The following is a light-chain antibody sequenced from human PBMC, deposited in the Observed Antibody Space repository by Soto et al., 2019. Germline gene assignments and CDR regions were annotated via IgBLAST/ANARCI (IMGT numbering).Light chain of an antibody. CDR1: SSNIGAGYD. J-gene: IGLJ2*01. CDR2: TNI. CDR3: QSYDSSLSVV. Sequence: QAVVTQPPSVSGAPGQRVTISCTGSSSNIGAGYDVHWYQQLPGTAPKLLIYTNINRPSGVPDRFSGSKSGTSASLAITGLQAEDEADYYCQSYDSSLSVVFGGGTKVTVL. V-gene: IGLV1-40*01.